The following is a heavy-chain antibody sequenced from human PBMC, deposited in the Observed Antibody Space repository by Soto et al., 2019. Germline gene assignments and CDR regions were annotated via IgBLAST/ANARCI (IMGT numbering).Heavy chain of an antibody. J-gene: IGHJ4*02. Sequence: EVQLLEAGGGLVQPGGSLRLSCAASGFSFRDYGMSWVRQAPGKGLEWLSAIIGIGDKAYYADSVRGRFTISRDNSKNTLYLQLHDLGAEDTAIYYCAKDYDYGDSLPFDYWGQGTLVTVSS. D-gene: IGHD4-17*01. CDR1: GFSFRDYG. CDR2: IIGIGDKA. CDR3: AKDYDYGDSLPFDY. V-gene: IGHV3-23*01.